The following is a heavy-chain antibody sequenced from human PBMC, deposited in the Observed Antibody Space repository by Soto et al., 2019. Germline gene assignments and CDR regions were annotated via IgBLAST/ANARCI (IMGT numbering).Heavy chain of an antibody. V-gene: IGHV4-31*03. Sequence: PSETLSLTCTVSGGSISSGGYYWSWIRQHPGKGLEWIGYTYYSGSTYYNPSLKSRVTISVDTSKNQFSLKLSSVTAADTAVYYCARDQRGSSSSWYEDYYYYYGMDVWGQGTTVTVSS. CDR1: GGSISSGGYY. CDR3: ARDQRGSSSSWYEDYYYYYGMDV. D-gene: IGHD6-13*01. J-gene: IGHJ6*02. CDR2: TYYSGST.